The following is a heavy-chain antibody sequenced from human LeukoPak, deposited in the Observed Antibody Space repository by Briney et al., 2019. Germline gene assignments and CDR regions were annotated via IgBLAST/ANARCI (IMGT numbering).Heavy chain of an antibody. Sequence: GGSLRLSCAASGFIFSSKWIHWVCQGPGKGLELVSRIGNGGSYTSYADSVKGRFTISRDNAKNTLYLQMNSLRAEDTAVYYCARALPISDSSGYYLDYWGQGTVVTASS. CDR3: ARALPISDSSGYYLDY. CDR1: GFIFSSKW. D-gene: IGHD3-22*01. CDR2: IGNGGSYT. V-gene: IGHV3-74*01. J-gene: IGHJ4*02.